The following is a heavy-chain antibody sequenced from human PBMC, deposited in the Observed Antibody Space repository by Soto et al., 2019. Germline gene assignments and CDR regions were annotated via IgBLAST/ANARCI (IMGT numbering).Heavy chain of an antibody. CDR3: ARPHHAYCSGGSCYSKYYYYGMDV. Sequence: SETLSLTCTVSGGSISSSSYYWGWIRQPPGKGLEWIGSIYYSGSTYYNPSLKSRVTISVDTSKNQFSLKLSSVTAADTAVYYCARPHHAYCSGGSCYSKYYYYGMDVWGQGTTVT. CDR2: IYYSGST. V-gene: IGHV4-39*01. J-gene: IGHJ6*02. D-gene: IGHD2-15*01. CDR1: GGSISSSSYY.